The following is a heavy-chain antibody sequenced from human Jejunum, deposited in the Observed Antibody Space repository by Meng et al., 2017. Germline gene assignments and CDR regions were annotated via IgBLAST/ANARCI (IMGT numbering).Heavy chain of an antibody. CDR1: GFSLRTSGVG. V-gene: IGHV2-5*02. J-gene: IGHJ5*02. CDR3: AHRLAYSSNYNVGWFDP. Sequence: SGPTLVKPTQTLTLTCTFSGFSLRTSGVGVGWIRQPPGKALECLALIYWDDDKRYNPSLKNRLTITKDTSKNQVVLTMTNMDPVDTATYYCAHRLAYSSNYNVGWFDPWGQGNLVNGAS. D-gene: IGHD6-13*01. CDR2: IYWDDDK.